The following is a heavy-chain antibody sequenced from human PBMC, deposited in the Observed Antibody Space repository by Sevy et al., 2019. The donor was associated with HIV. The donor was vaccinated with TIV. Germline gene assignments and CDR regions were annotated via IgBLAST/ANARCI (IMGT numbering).Heavy chain of an antibody. CDR2: FKSNTDGVTT. J-gene: IGHJ4*02. CDR3: TTIDSYYDRSCQLYYFDY. D-gene: IGHD3-22*01. Sequence: GGYLRLSCAASGVTFNSAWMSCVRQAPGKGLEWVGRFKSNTDGVTTDYAAPVKGRFTISRDDSKNTLYLQMNSLKTEDTVVHYWTTIDSYYDRSCQLYYFDYWGQGTAVSVSS. CDR1: GVTFNSAW. V-gene: IGHV3-15*01.